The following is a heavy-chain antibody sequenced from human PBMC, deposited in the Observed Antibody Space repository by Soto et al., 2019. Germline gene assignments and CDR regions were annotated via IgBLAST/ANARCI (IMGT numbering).Heavy chain of an antibody. J-gene: IGHJ6*03. CDR1: GFTFSSYD. V-gene: IGHV3-13*01. CDR2: IGSAGDT. CDR3: ARRGQQLVQRYYYYYMDV. D-gene: IGHD6-13*01. Sequence: PGGSLRLSCAASGFTFSSYDMHWVRQATGKGLEWVSAIGSAGDTYYPGSVKGRFTISRENAKNSLYLQMNSLRAGDTAVYYRARRGQQLVQRYYYYYMDVWGKGTTVTVSS.